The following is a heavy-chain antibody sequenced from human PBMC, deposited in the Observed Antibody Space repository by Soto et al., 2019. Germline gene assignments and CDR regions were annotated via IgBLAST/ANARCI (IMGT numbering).Heavy chain of an antibody. CDR3: VREAYTGYAPAIDH. D-gene: IGHD5-12*01. CDR2: NYYSGTT. Sequence: SETLSLTCAVHGVSIRIYYWSWIRQPPGKGLEWIGYNYYSGTTNYNPSLKSRVTISVDTSKNQFFLRLTSVTAADTAVYYCVREAYTGYAPAIDHWGPGTLVTVS. V-gene: IGHV4-59*01. CDR1: GVSIRIYY. J-gene: IGHJ4*02.